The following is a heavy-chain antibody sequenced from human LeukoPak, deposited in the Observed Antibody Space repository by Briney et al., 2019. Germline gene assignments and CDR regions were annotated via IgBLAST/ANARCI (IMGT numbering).Heavy chain of an antibody. Sequence: SETLSLTCTVSGGSISSGDYYWSWIRQHPGKGLEWIGYIYYSGSTYYNPSLKSRVTISVDTSKNQFSLKLSSVTAADTAVYYCARDRRGIHDYWGQGTLVTVSS. CDR1: GGSISSGDYY. CDR2: IYYSGST. CDR3: ARDRRGIHDY. D-gene: IGHD3-16*01. J-gene: IGHJ4*02. V-gene: IGHV4-31*03.